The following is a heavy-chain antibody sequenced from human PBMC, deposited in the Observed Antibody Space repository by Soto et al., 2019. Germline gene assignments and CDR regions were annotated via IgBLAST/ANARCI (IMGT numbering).Heavy chain of an antibody. D-gene: IGHD6-13*01. CDR2: VYSSGRT. CDR3: ARVLYRRSAGDGFDI. V-gene: IGHV4-4*07. J-gene: IGHJ3*02. Sequence: SETLSLTCAVSGVSIINNYWTWIRQPAGKGLEWLGRVYSSGRTTYNPSLKSRLTMSVDTSKNQFSLHLTSVTAAEKEVYYCARVLYRRSAGDGFDIWGKGTMVNVSS. CDR1: GVSIINNY.